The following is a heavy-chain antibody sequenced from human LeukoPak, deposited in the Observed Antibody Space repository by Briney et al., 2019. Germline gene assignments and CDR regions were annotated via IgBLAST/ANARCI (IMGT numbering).Heavy chain of an antibody. J-gene: IGHJ4*02. Sequence: PSETLSLTCTVSGGSISSGGYYWNWIRQHPGKGLEWIRFIYYSGSTYHNPSLKSRVSISVDTSKNQFSLKLSSVTAADTAVYYCARARDIVVSSNIYYFDYWGQGTLVTVSS. CDR3: ARARDIVVSSNIYYFDY. D-gene: IGHD2-2*01. V-gene: IGHV4-31*03. CDR1: GGSISSGGYY. CDR2: IYYSGST.